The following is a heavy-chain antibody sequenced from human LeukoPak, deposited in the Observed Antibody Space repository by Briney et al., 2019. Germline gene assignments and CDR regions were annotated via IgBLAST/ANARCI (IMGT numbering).Heavy chain of an antibody. CDR1: GGPISSGSYY. Sequence: PSETLSLTCTVSGGPISSGSYYWSCIRQPAGKGLEWVGRISTTGSTTCNPSLKSRVTISLDTSKNQFSLKLSSVTTADTAVYYCARGPDGITSDYWGQGTLVTVSS. V-gene: IGHV4-61*02. D-gene: IGHD3-16*01. CDR2: ISTTGST. CDR3: ARGPDGITSDY. J-gene: IGHJ4*02.